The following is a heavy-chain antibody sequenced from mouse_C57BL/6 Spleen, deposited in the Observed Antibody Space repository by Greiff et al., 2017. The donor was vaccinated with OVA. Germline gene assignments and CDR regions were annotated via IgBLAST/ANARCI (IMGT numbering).Heavy chain of an antibody. J-gene: IGHJ4*01. CDR3: ARHGGDY. Sequence: DVHLVESGGGLVQPGGSLKLSCAASGFTFSDYYMYWVRQTPEKRLEWVAYISNGGGSTYYPDTVKGRFPIYRDNAKNTLYLQMSRLKSEDTAMYYCARHGGDYWGQGTSVTVSS. CDR1: GFTFSDYY. V-gene: IGHV5-12*01. CDR2: ISNGGGST.